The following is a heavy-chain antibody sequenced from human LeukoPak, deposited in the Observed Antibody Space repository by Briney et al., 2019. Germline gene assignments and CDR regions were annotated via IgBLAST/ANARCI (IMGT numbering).Heavy chain of an antibody. CDR1: GGSFSGYY. CDR2: INHSGST. J-gene: IGHJ5*02. CDR3: ASSAAQGIDP. D-gene: IGHD6-13*01. V-gene: IGHV4-34*01. Sequence: SETPSLTCAVYGGSFSGYYWSWIRQPPGKGLEWIGEINHSGSTNYNPSLKSRVTISVDTSKNQFSLKLSSVTAADTAVYYCASSAAQGIDPWGQGTLVTVSS.